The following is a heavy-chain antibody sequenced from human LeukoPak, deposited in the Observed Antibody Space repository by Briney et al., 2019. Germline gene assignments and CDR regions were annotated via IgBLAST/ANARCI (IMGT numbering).Heavy chain of an antibody. CDR3: ARERTLYSSSWYDY. V-gene: IGHV3-48*03. J-gene: IGHJ4*02. D-gene: IGHD6-13*01. Sequence: GGSLRLSCAASGFTFSRYEMNWVRQTPGKGLEWVLYISSSGSTIYYADSVKGRFTISRDNAKNSLYLQMNSLRAEDTAVYYCARERTLYSSSWYDYWGQGTLVTVSS. CDR1: GFTFSRYE. CDR2: ISSSGSTI.